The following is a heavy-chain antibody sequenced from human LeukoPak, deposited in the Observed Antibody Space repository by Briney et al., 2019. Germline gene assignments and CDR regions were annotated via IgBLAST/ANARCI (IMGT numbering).Heavy chain of an antibody. D-gene: IGHD4-17*01. CDR3: AREASIDYGDWFDP. J-gene: IGHJ5*02. CDR1: GFTFSSYW. CDR2: IKQDGSEK. Sequence: PGGSLRLSCAASGFTFSSYWMSWVRQAPGKGLEWVANIKQDGSEKYYVDSVKGRFTISRDNAKNSLYLQMNSLRAEDTAVYYCAREASIDYGDWFDPWGQGTLVTVSS. V-gene: IGHV3-7*01.